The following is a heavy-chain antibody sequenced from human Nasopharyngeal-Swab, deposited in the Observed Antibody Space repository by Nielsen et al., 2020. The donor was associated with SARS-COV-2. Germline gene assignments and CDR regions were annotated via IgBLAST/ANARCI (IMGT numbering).Heavy chain of an antibody. Sequence: ETLSLTCATSGFTFSNYWMHWVRQAPGKGLEWVARIDMRGRTTTHADSVKGRFTISRDNAKNTLSLQMNSLTPADTAVYFCVRGPVEGATGYFQFWGQGTLVTVSS. J-gene: IGHJ1*01. CDR1: GFTFSNYW. V-gene: IGHV3-74*03. D-gene: IGHD1-26*01. CDR3: VRGPVEGATGYFQF. CDR2: IDMRGRTT.